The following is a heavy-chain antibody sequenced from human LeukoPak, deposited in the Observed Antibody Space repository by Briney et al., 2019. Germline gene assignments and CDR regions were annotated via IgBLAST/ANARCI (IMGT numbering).Heavy chain of an antibody. CDR2: IIPILGIA. V-gene: IGHV1-69*04. Sequence: SVKVSCKASGGTFSSYAISWVRQAPGQGLEWMGRIIPILGIANYAQKFQGRVTITADKSTSTAYMELSSLRSEDTAVYYCARVDYDILTGSGYYYGMDVWGQGTTVTVSS. D-gene: IGHD3-9*01. J-gene: IGHJ6*02. CDR1: GGTFSSYA. CDR3: ARVDYDILTGSGYYYGMDV.